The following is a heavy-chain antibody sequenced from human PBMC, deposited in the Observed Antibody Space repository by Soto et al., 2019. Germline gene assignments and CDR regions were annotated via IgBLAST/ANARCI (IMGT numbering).Heavy chain of an antibody. CDR3: ARDLDGSGSYYTDY. Sequence: ASVKVSCKASGYTFTNYGITWVRQAPGQGLEWMGWISHWGKTDYAQKFQGRVTMTTDSSASTAFMELRSLRSDDTAMYFCARDLDGSGSYYTDYWGQGTLVTVSS. CDR1: GYTFTNYG. D-gene: IGHD3-10*01. CDR2: ISHWGKT. V-gene: IGHV1-18*01. J-gene: IGHJ4*02.